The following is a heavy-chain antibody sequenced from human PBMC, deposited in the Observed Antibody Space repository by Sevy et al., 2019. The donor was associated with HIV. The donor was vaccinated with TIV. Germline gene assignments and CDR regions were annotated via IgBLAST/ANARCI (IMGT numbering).Heavy chain of an antibody. Sequence: GGSLRLSCATSEFTFSSYSMNWVRQAPGNGLEWVSSISGGGTYIYYADSVKGRFTISRDNAKNSLSLQMNSLRAEDTAVYYCARGTHDYADYDRDAFDIWGQGTMVTVSS. CDR3: ARGTHDYADYDRDAFDI. CDR2: ISGGGTYI. V-gene: IGHV3-21*01. CDR1: EFTFSSYS. D-gene: IGHD4-17*01. J-gene: IGHJ3*02.